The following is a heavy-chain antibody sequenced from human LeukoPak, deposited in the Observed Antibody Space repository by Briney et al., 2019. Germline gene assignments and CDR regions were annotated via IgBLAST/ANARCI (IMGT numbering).Heavy chain of an antibody. Sequence: PGGSLRLSCAASGFTFTDYGIHWVRQAPGKGLEWVAFIRYDGTIKYYADSVKGRFTISRGNSRNTLCLQMNSLRTEDTAVYYCAKEGTASKPSDLDYWGQGTLVTVSS. V-gene: IGHV3-30*02. J-gene: IGHJ4*02. D-gene: IGHD1-1*01. CDR3: AKEGTASKPSDLDY. CDR1: GFTFTDYG. CDR2: IRYDGTIK.